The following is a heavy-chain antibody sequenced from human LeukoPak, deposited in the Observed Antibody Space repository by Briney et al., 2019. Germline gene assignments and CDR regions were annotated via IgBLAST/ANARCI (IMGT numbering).Heavy chain of an antibody. Sequence: GGSLRLSCAASGSTFSSYWMSWVRQAPGKGLEWVANIKQDGSEKYYADSVKGRFTISRDNSKNTLYLQMNSLRAEDTAVYYCARDYDSSGYYYWGQGTLVTVSS. V-gene: IGHV3-7*01. J-gene: IGHJ4*02. CDR3: ARDYDSSGYYY. D-gene: IGHD3-22*01. CDR2: IKQDGSEK. CDR1: GSTFSSYW.